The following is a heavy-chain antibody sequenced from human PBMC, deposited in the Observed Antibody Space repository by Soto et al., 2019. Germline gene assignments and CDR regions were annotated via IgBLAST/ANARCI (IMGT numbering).Heavy chain of an antibody. CDR3: AKDFPDIEQWLDPNWFDP. CDR2: ISYDGSNK. J-gene: IGHJ5*02. Sequence: GGSLRLSCAASGFTFSSYGMHWVRQAPGKGLEWVAVISYDGSNKYYADSVKGRFTISRDNSKNTLYLQMNSLRAEDTAVYYCAKDFPDIEQWLDPNWFDPWGQGTLVTVSS. V-gene: IGHV3-30*18. D-gene: IGHD6-19*01. CDR1: GFTFSSYG.